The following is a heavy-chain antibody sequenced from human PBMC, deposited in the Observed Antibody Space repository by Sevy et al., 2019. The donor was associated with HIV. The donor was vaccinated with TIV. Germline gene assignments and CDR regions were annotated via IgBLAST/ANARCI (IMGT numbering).Heavy chain of an antibody. Sequence: ASVKVSCKASGYTLHNYGISWVRQAPGQGLEWIGWITAYKDNTNYAQKFQDRVTLTTDTSSGIAYMELRSLRSDDTAVYYCARVDPYYEFGDVWGQGTTVTVSS. J-gene: IGHJ6*02. CDR1: GYTLHNYG. CDR3: ARVDPYYEFGDV. CDR2: ITAYKDNT. D-gene: IGHD3-3*01. V-gene: IGHV1-18*01.